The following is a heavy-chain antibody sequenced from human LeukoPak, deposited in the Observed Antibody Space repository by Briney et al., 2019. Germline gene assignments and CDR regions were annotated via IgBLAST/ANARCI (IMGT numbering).Heavy chain of an antibody. CDR1: GGSFSGYY. V-gene: IGHV4-34*01. D-gene: IGHD3-10*01. J-gene: IGHJ5*02. Sequence: SEPLSLTCAVYGGSFSGYYWSWLRQPPGKGLEWIGEIAHSGSTNYNPSFKSRLAISVDTSRNHLSLKLSSVTAADADVYYCARGPDSGSYFAWFDPWGQGTLVTVSS. CDR2: IAHSGST. CDR3: ARGPDSGSYFAWFDP.